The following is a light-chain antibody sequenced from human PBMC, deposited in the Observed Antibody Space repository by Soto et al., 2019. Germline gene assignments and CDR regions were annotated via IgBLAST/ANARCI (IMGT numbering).Light chain of an antibody. V-gene: IGKV1-39*01. CDR3: QQSFRDRS. CDR2: AAS. J-gene: IGKJ1*01. Sequence: DIQMTQSPSSLSASVGDRVTITCRASQSISGYLNWYQQKPGKAPDLLIYAASTLQSGVPSRFSASGFGTEFTLPIASLQPEDLATYYCQQSFRDRSFGQGTRV. CDR1: QSISGY.